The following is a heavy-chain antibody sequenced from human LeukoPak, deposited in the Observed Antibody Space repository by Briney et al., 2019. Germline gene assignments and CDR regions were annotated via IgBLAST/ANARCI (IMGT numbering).Heavy chain of an antibody. D-gene: IGHD3-10*01. CDR1: GDSVSSNSAA. J-gene: IGHJ4*02. Sequence: SQTLSLTCAISGDSVSSNSAAWNWIRQSPSRGLEWLGRTYYRSKWYNDYAVTVKSRITINPDTSKNQFSLQLNSVTPEDTAVYYCARFGFGKAGSSPEALDYWGQGTLVTVSS. CDR3: ARFGFGKAGSSPEALDY. V-gene: IGHV6-1*01. CDR2: TYYRSKWYN.